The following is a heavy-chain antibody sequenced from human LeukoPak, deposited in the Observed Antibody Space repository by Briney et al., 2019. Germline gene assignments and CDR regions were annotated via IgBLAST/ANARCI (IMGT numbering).Heavy chain of an antibody. J-gene: IGHJ3*02. CDR3: ARHEATYYYDSSGFANAFDI. CDR1: GGSISSYY. V-gene: IGHV4-59*08. CDR2: IYYSGST. D-gene: IGHD3-22*01. Sequence: PSETLSLTCTVSGGSISSYYWSWIRQPPGKGLEWIGYIYYSGSTNYNPSLKSRVTISVDTSKNQFSLKLSSVTAADTAVYYCARHEATYYYDSSGFANAFDIWGQGTMVTVSS.